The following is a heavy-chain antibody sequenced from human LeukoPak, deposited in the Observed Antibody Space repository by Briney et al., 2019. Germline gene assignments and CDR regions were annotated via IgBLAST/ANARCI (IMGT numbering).Heavy chain of an antibody. Sequence: SETLSLTCAVYGGSFSGYYWSWIRQPPGKGLEWIGEINHSGSTNYNPPLKSRVTISVDTSKNQFSLKLSSVTAADTAVYYCALASAMVRRAFDYWGQGTLVTVSS. CDR2: INHSGST. CDR3: ALASAMVRRAFDY. D-gene: IGHD3-10*01. CDR1: GGSFSGYY. J-gene: IGHJ4*02. V-gene: IGHV4-34*01.